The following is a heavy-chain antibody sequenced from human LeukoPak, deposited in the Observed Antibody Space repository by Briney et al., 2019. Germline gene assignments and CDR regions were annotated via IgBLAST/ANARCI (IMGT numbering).Heavy chain of an antibody. J-gene: IGHJ4*02. CDR3: AREFYVGEFISLDY. V-gene: IGHV3-23*01. CDR2: ISGDSRNR. D-gene: IGHD3-10*01. CDR1: GISFSSSA. Sequence: GGSLRLSCAASGISFSSSAMSWVRQAPGKGLEWVSAISGDSRNRFHADSVKGRFTISRDNSKDTLYLQMDSLRVEDTAIYYCAREFYVGEFISLDYWGQGTLVTVFS.